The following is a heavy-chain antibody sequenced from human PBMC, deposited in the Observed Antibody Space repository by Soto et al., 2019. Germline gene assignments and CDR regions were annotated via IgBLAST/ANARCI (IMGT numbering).Heavy chain of an antibody. Sequence: QVQLVESGGGVVQPGRSLRISCAASGFTFSSHAMHWVRQAPGTGLEWVAVISCDGGNILFAASVKGGFTISRDNSKNPPYLQMNSLRAEDTVMYYCNRDLSAHPDDCPDLLLIYGMVVWGQGTTVIVSS. CDR3: NRDLSAHPDDCPDLLLIYGMVV. J-gene: IGHJ6*02. CDR1: GFTFSSHA. CDR2: ISCDGGNI. D-gene: IGHD3-9*01. V-gene: IGHV3-30-3*01.